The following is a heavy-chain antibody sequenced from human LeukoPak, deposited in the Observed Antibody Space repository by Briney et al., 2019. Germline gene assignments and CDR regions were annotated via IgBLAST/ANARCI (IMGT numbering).Heavy chain of an antibody. Sequence: GGSLKLSCAASGFTFSGSAMHWVRQASGKGLEWVGRIRSKANSYATAYAASVKGRFTISRDDSKNTAYLQMNSLRAEDTAVYYCTRDLSVTGSHNWFDPWGQGTLVTVSS. J-gene: IGHJ5*02. CDR3: TRDLSVTGSHNWFDP. V-gene: IGHV3-73*01. D-gene: IGHD1-20*01. CDR1: GFTFSGSA. CDR2: IRSKANSYAT.